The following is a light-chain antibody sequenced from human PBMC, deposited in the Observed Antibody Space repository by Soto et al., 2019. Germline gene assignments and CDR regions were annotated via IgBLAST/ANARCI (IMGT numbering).Light chain of an antibody. J-gene: IGKJ2*01. CDR1: QSVSSSY. V-gene: IGKV3-20*01. CDR3: QLVGPSTGYT. Sequence: EIVLTQSPGTLSLSPGERATLSCRASQSVSSSYLAWYQQKPGQAPRLLIYGTSSRATGIPDRFSGSGSGTDFTLSISRLEPEEFAVYHCQLVGPSTGYTFGLGTKLEIK. CDR2: GTS.